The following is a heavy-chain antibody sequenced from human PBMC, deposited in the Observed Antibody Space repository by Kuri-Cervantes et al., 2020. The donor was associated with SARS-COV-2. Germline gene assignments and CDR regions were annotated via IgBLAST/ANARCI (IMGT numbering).Heavy chain of an antibody. CDR3: ARDSNGLDY. CDR2: ITTSGSAA. V-gene: IGHV3-48*03. CDR1: GFTFSSYE. Sequence: GGSLRLSCVASGFTFSSYEMNWVRQAPGKGLEWVSWITTSGSAAYYADSVKGRFTISRDNAKNSLYLQMNSLRDEDTAVYYCARDSNGLDYWGQGTLVTVSS. J-gene: IGHJ4*02.